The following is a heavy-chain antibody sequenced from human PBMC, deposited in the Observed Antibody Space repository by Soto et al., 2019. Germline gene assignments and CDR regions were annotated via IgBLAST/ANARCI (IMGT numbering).Heavy chain of an antibody. D-gene: IGHD6-25*01. J-gene: IGHJ4*02. V-gene: IGHV4-34*01. CDR2: INHSGST. Sequence: SETLSLTCAVYGGSFSGYYWSWIRQSSGKGLEWIGEINHSGSTNYNPSLMSRVTISVDTSKNQFSLKLSSVTAADTAVYYCASQRLDEATFDYWGQGTLVTVSS. CDR3: ASQRLDEATFDY. CDR1: GGSFSGYY.